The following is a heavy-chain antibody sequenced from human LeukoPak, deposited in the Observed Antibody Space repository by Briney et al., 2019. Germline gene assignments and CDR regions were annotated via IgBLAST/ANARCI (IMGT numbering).Heavy chain of an antibody. D-gene: IGHD5-12*01. CDR3: AKNLLRTFSESDGGYDRGGFDY. J-gene: IGHJ4*02. Sequence: GGSLRLSCAASGFTFSSYSMNWVRQAPGKGLEWVSSISSSSSYIYYADSVKGRFTISRDNSKNTLYLQMNSLRAEDTAVYYCAKNLLRTFSESDGGYDRGGFDYWGQGTLVTVSS. CDR1: GFTFSSYS. CDR2: ISSSSSYI. V-gene: IGHV3-21*04.